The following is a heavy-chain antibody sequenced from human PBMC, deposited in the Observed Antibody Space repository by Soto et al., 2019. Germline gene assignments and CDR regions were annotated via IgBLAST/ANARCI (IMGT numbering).Heavy chain of an antibody. CDR3: ARMGVMGAARGSFDY. CDR1: CGSTSSGGYY. CDR2: IYYSGST. J-gene: IGHJ4*02. D-gene: IGHD6-6*01. Sequence: SETLSLTCTVSCGSTSSGGYYWSWIRQHPGKGLEWIGYIYYSGSTYYNPSLKSRVTISVDTSKNQFSLKLSSVTAADTAVYYCARMGVMGAARGSFDYWGQGTLVTVSS. V-gene: IGHV4-31*03.